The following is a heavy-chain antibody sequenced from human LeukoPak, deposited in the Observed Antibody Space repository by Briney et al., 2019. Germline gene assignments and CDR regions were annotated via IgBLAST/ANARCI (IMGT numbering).Heavy chain of an antibody. D-gene: IGHD3-10*01. CDR2: ISSSSSYI. CDR1: GFTFSSYS. CDR3: ARDVSYYYGSGSYYGSYYFDY. V-gene: IGHV3-21*01. J-gene: IGHJ4*02. Sequence: GGSLRLSCAASGFTFSSYSMNWVRQAPGKGLEWVSSISSSSSYIYYADSVKGRFTISRDNAKNSLYLQMNSLRAEDTAVYYCARDVSYYYGSGSYYGSYYFDYWGQGTLVTVSS.